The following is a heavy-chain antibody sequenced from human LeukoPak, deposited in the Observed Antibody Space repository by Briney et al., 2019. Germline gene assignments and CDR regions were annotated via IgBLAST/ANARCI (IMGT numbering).Heavy chain of an antibody. D-gene: IGHD2-15*01. V-gene: IGHV3-30-3*01. CDR2: ISYDGITK. Sequence: GGSLGLSCVASGFTFSCYNIHWVRPAPGKGLEWGAVISYDGITKYYADSVQGRFTISRDNSKNTLYVQMNGLRAEDTAVYFCARAGSETMNWFDPWGQGTLVIVSS. CDR3: ARAGSETMNWFDP. J-gene: IGHJ5*02. CDR1: GFTFSCYN.